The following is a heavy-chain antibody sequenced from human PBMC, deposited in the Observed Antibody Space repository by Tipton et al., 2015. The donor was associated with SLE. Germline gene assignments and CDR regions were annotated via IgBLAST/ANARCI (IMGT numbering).Heavy chain of an antibody. J-gene: IGHJ6*02. CDR1: GFTFSSYS. CDR3: ARDRGKFTYYDFWSGYHSQSV. V-gene: IGHV3-48*01. CDR2: ISSSSSTI. Sequence: GSLRLSCAASGFTFSSYSMNWVRQAPGKGLEWVSYISSSSSTIYYADSVKGRFTISRDNAKNSLYLQMNSLSAEDTAVYYCARDRGKFTYYDFWSGYHSQSVWGQGTTVTVSS. D-gene: IGHD3-3*01.